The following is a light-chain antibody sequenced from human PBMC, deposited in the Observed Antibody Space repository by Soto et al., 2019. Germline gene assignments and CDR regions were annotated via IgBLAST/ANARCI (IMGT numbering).Light chain of an antibody. CDR2: GAS. CDR1: QSVSSN. CDR3: QQYNNWTRKKT. V-gene: IGKV3-15*01. Sequence: EIVLTQSPGTLSLSPGERATISCRDSQSVSSNYFAWYQQKPGQAPRLLIYGASIRATGIPVWFSGSGSGTEFTLTISSLQSEDFAVYYCQQYNNWTRKKTFGQGTKVDIK. J-gene: IGKJ1*01.